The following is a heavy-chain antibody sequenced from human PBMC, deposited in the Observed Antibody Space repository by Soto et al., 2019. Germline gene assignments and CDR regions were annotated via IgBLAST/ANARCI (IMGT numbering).Heavy chain of an antibody. CDR1: GGSFSGYY. CDR2: INHSGST. CDR3: ARGGRQQLIPTPISYEIEY. Sequence: QVQLQQWGAGLLKPSETLSLTCAVYGGSFSGYYWSWIRQPPGKGLAWIGEINHSGSTNCNTSLKRRVNISVEMSKNPFSRKLTSVTAADKAVYYCARGGRQQLIPTPISYEIEYWGQVTLVTVSS. V-gene: IGHV4-34*01. D-gene: IGHD6-13*01. J-gene: IGHJ4*02.